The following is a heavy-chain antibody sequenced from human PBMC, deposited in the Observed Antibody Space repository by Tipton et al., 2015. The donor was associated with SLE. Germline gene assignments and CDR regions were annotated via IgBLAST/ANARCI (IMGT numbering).Heavy chain of an antibody. CDR1: GYTFTSYY. CDR2: INPSGGST. J-gene: IGHJ5*02. D-gene: IGHD3-3*01. CDR3: ARVDDFWSGSTFDP. V-gene: IGHV1-46*01. Sequence: QSGAEVKKPGASVKVSCKASGYTFTSYYVHWVRQAPGQGLEWMGIINPSGGSTSYAQKFQGRVTMTRDTSISTAYMELSRLRSDDTAVYYCARVDDFWSGSTFDPWGQGTLVTVSS.